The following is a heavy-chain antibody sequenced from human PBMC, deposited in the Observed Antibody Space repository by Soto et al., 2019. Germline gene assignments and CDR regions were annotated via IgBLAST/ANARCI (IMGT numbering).Heavy chain of an antibody. Sequence: ASVKVSCKASGYTFTGYDIHWVRQATGQGLEWMGWMNPNSGNTDYAQKFQGRVTMTRNTSISTAYMELSSLRSDDTAVYYCARGGVTGRFNNCRAGGGQGSPATVYS. J-gene: IGHJ4*03. CDR1: GYTFTGYD. D-gene: IGHD2-21*02. V-gene: IGHV1-8*01. CDR2: MNPNSGNT. CDR3: ARGGVTGRFNNCRAG.